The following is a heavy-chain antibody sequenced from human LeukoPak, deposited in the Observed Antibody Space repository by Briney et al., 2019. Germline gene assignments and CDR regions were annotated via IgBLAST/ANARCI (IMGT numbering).Heavy chain of an antibody. CDR1: GFTVSSNY. CDR2: IYSGGST. CDR3: ARDAEYYYYGMDV. V-gene: IGHV3-53*04. J-gene: IGHJ6*02. Sequence: GGSLRLSCAASGFTVSSNYMSWVRQAPGKGLEWVSVIYSGGSTYYADSVKGRFTISRHTSKNTLFLQMNSLRAEDTAVYYCARDAEYYYYGMDVWGQGTTVTVSS. D-gene: IGHD1-14*01.